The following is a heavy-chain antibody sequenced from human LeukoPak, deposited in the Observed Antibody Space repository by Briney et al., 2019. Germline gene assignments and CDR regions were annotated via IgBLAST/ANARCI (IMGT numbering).Heavy chain of an antibody. CDR2: VFPGGHLQTSGTD. J-gene: IGHJ5*02. CDR3: ARGRLNFGYDS. Sequence: SETLSLTCTVSGGSISSYYWSWIRQPAGKGLEWIGRVFPGGHLQTSGTDDYNPSFMGRVTISPDTSKKQISLRLTSVTAADTAVYFCARGRLNFGYDSWGQGIRVIVSS. V-gene: IGHV4-4*07. D-gene: IGHD3-3*01. CDR1: GGSISSYY.